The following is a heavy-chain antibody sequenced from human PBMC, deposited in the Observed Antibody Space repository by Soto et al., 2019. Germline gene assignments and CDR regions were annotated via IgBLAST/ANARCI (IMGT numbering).Heavy chain of an antibody. D-gene: IGHD3-22*01. CDR1: GGTFSNHA. V-gene: IGHV1-69*01. CDR2: LIPLSGTT. J-gene: IGHJ4*02. Sequence: QVQLVQSGAEVRKPGSSVKVSCKASGGTFSNHAISCVRQAPGQGPEWMGGLIPLSGTTNYAPKFQGRLTITADESMTTANMERSSLRYEDTAVYYCARGPDRSGFYLFDYWGQGTLVTVSS. CDR3: ARGPDRSGFYLFDY.